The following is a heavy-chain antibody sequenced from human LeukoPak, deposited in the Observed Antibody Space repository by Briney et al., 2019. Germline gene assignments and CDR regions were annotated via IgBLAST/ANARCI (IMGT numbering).Heavy chain of an antibody. CDR2: VYSGGST. D-gene: IGHD3-10*01. CDR3: ARQITMVRGVTYYYYYYMDV. J-gene: IGHJ6*03. Sequence: GGSLRLSCAASGFTVSSNYMSWVRQAPGKGLEWVSVVYSGGSTYYADSVKGRFTISRDNSKNTLYLQMNSLRAEDTAVYYCARQITMVRGVTYYYYYYMDVWGKGTTVTISS. CDR1: GFTVSSNY. V-gene: IGHV3-66*04.